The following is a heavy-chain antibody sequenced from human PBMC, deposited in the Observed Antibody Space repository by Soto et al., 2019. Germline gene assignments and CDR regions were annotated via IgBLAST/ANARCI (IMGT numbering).Heavy chain of an antibody. V-gene: IGHV3-7*03. D-gene: IGHD6-19*01. J-gene: IGHJ4*02. Sequence: GGSLRLSCAASGFTLSSYWMNWVRLAPGKGLEWVANIKQDGSQKNYVDSVKGRFTISRDNAKNSLYLQMNSLRAEDTAVYYCAKDLGSGWPYWGQGTLVTVSS. CDR1: GFTLSSYW. CDR3: AKDLGSGWPY. CDR2: IKQDGSQK.